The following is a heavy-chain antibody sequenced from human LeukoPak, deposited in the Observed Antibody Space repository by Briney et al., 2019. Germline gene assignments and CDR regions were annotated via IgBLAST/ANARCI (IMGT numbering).Heavy chain of an antibody. CDR2: ISGSGGST. Sequence: GGSLRLSCAASGFTFSSYSMNWVRQAPGKGLEWVSAISGSGGSTYYADSVKGRFTISRDNSKNTLYPQMNSLRAEDTAVYYCAKDVDTAMVTFDYWGQGTLVTVSS. CDR3: AKDVDTAMVTFDY. J-gene: IGHJ4*02. D-gene: IGHD5-18*01. V-gene: IGHV3-23*01. CDR1: GFTFSSYS.